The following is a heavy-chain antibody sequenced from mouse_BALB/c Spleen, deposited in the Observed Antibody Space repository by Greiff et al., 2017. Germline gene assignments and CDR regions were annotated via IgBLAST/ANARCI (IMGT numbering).Heavy chain of an antibody. Sequence: EVQGVESGGGLVKPGGSLKLSCAASGFTFSSYAMSWVRQSPEKRLEWVAEISSGGSYTYYPDTVTGRFTISRDNAKNTLYLEMSSLRSEDTAMYYCARAGIFYAMDYWGQGTSVTVSS. CDR3: ARAGIFYAMDY. CDR2: ISSGGSYT. D-gene: IGHD1-1*01. V-gene: IGHV5-9-4*01. CDR1: GFTFSSYA. J-gene: IGHJ4*01.